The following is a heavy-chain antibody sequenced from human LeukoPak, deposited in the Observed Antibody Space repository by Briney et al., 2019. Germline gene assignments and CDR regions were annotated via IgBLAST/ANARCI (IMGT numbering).Heavy chain of an antibody. D-gene: IGHD3-10*01. Sequence: PSETLSLTCAVYGGSFSGYYWSWLRQPPGKGLEGIGEINHSGSTNYNPSLKSRVTISVDTSKNQFSLKLSSVTAADTAVYYCARGEGYYYGSGSYSPFDYWGQGTLVTVSS. CDR1: GGSFSGYY. V-gene: IGHV4-34*01. CDR3: ARGEGYYYGSGSYSPFDY. CDR2: INHSGST. J-gene: IGHJ4*02.